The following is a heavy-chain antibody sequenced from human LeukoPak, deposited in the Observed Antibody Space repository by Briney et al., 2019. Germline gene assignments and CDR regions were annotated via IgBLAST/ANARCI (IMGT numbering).Heavy chain of an antibody. CDR3: ARAGLRYPDY. Sequence: SETLSLTCAVYGGFFSGYYWSWIRQPPGKGLEWIGEINHSGSTNYNPSLKSRVTISVDTSKNQFSLKLSSVTAADTAVYYCARAGLRYPDYWGQGTLVTVSS. J-gene: IGHJ4*02. CDR2: INHSGST. D-gene: IGHD3-9*01. CDR1: GGFFSGYY. V-gene: IGHV4-34*01.